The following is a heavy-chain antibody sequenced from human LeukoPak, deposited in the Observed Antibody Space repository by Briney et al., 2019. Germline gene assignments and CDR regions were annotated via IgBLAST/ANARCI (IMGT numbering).Heavy chain of an antibody. V-gene: IGHV4-59*08. Sequence: PSETLSLTCGVSGGSISSYYWAWIRQAPGKGLEWIGYIYYAGSTNYNPSLRSRVTMSVDMSRNQFSLKLSSVTAADTAVYYCARQYYDILTGYYEEGYFDYWGQGTLVTVSS. D-gene: IGHD3-9*01. CDR2: IYYAGST. CDR1: GGSISSYY. CDR3: ARQYYDILTGYYEEGYFDY. J-gene: IGHJ4*02.